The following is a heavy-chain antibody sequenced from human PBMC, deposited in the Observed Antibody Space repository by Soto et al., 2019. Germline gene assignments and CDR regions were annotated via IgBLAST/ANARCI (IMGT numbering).Heavy chain of an antibody. Sequence: ASVKVSCKASGYTFTSYYMHWVRQAPGQGLEWMGIINPSGGSTSYAQKFQGRVTMTRDTSTSTVYMELSGLRSEDTAVYYCARDLIAEYYDSSGYFDYWGQGTLVTVSS. CDR2: INPSGGST. CDR1: GYTFTSYY. J-gene: IGHJ4*02. V-gene: IGHV1-46*01. D-gene: IGHD3-22*01. CDR3: ARDLIAEYYDSSGYFDY.